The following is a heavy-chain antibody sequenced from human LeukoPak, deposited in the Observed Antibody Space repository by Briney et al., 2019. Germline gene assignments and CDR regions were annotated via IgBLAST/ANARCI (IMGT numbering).Heavy chain of an antibody. Sequence: PSETLCLTCTVSGGSISSSSYYWGWIRQPPGKGLEWIGSIYYSGSTYYNPSLKSRVTISVDTSKNQFSLKLSSVTAADTAVYYCASTIRGGPYFDYWGQGTLVTVSS. CDR1: GGSISSSSYY. D-gene: IGHD1-14*01. CDR3: ASTIRGGPYFDY. J-gene: IGHJ4*02. CDR2: IYYSGST. V-gene: IGHV4-39*01.